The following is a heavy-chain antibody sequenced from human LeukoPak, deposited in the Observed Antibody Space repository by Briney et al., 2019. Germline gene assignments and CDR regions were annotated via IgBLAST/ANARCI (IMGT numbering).Heavy chain of an antibody. CDR2: ISGSGGST. Sequence: GGSLRLSCAASGFTFSSYGMSWVRQAPGKGLEWVSVISGSGGSTYYAASVKGRFTISRDNSKNTLFLQMNSLRAEDTATYYCARGEFGDYYYFYMDVWGKGTTVTVSS. V-gene: IGHV3-23*01. CDR3: ARGEFGDYYYFYMDV. D-gene: IGHD2/OR15-2a*01. J-gene: IGHJ6*03. CDR1: GFTFSSYG.